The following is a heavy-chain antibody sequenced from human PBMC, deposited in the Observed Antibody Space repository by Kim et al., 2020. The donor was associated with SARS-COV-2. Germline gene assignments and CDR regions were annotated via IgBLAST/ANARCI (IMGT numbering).Heavy chain of an antibody. D-gene: IGHD1-26*01. CDR3: GEDGKSGSHFDY. Sequence: GGSLRLSCAASGFTFSSYAMSWVRQAPGKGLEWVSAISGSGGSTYYADSVKGRFTISRDNSKNTLYLQMNSLRAEDMAVYDCGEDGKSGSHFDYWGQGTLVTVSS. V-gene: IGHV3-23*01. CDR2: ISGSGGST. CDR1: GFTFSSYA. J-gene: IGHJ4*02.